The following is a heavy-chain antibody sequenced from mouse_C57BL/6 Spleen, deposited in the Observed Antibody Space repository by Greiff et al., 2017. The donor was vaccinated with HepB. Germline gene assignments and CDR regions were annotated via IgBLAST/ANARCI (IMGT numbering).Heavy chain of an antibody. J-gene: IGHJ2*01. D-gene: IGHD1-1*01. Sequence: EVKLVESGPGLAKPSQTLSLTCSVTGYSITSDYWNWIRKFPGNKLEYMGYISYSGSTYYNPSLKSRISITRDTSKNQYYLQLNSVTTEDTATYYCARYRAYGSSQYYFDYWGQGTTLTVSS. CDR3: ARYRAYGSSQYYFDY. CDR1: GYSITSDY. CDR2: ISYSGST. V-gene: IGHV3-8*01.